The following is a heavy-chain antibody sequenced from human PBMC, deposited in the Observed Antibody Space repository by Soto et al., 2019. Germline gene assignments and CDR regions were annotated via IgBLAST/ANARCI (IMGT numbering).Heavy chain of an antibody. CDR3: ARSPFPWGWFDP. J-gene: IGHJ5*02. D-gene: IGHD3-16*01. Sequence: QVQLVESGGGLVKPGGSLRLSCAASGIVFSDYMSWVRQAPGKGLEWLSYISGSGRTIYSADSVKGRFTISRDNATNSLYLQMNNVRTEDTAVYYGARSPFPWGWFDPWGQGTRVTVSS. V-gene: IGHV3-11*01. CDR2: ISGSGRTI. CDR1: GIVFSDY.